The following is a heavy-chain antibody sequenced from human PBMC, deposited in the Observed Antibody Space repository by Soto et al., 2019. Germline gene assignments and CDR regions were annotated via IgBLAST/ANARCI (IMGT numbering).Heavy chain of an antibody. Sequence: EVQLVESGGGLVQPGGSLKLSCAASGFTFSGSAMHWVRQASGKGLEWVGRIRSKANSYATAYAASVKGRFTISRHDSKNTAYLQINSLKTEDTAVYYCTSSPIPWGQGTLVTVSS. CDR3: TSSPIP. V-gene: IGHV3-73*01. CDR1: GFTFSGSA. J-gene: IGHJ5*02. D-gene: IGHD2-21*01. CDR2: IRSKANSYAT.